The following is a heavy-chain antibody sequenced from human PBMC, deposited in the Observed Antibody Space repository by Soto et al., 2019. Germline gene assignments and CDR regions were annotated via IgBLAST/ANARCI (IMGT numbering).Heavy chain of an antibody. J-gene: IGHJ3*02. CDR1: GYTFTSNA. V-gene: IGHV1-3*04. D-gene: IGHD2-21*01. CDR2: INTGNGNT. Sequence: QVQLVQSGAEVKKPGASVKVSCKASGYTFTSNAIHWVRQAPGERLEWMGWINTGNGNTKYSQKFQGRVTITRDTSASTAYMELSSLRSEDTAVYSCARDDPVQHSFDIWGLGTMVTVSS. CDR3: ARDDPVQHSFDI.